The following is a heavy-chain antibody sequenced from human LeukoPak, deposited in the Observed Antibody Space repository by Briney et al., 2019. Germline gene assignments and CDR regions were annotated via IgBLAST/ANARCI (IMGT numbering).Heavy chain of an antibody. CDR1: GWSFSGYY. CDR3: ATTVTQNIYYYYGMDV. Sequence: SETLSLTCAVYGWSFSGYYWSWIRQPPGKGLEWIGEINHSGSTNYNPSLKSRVTISVDTSKNQFSLKLSSVTAADTAVYYCATTVTQNIYYYYGMDVWGQGTTVTVSS. J-gene: IGHJ6*02. CDR2: INHSGST. V-gene: IGHV4-34*01. D-gene: IGHD4-17*01.